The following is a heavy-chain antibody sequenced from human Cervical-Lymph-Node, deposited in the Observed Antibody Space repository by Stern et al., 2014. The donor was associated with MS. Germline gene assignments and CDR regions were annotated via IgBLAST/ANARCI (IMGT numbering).Heavy chain of an antibody. J-gene: IGHJ4*02. CDR2: IYYSGST. Sequence: QLQLQESGPGLVKPSETLSLTCTVSGGSISSSSYYWGWIRQPPGKGLEWIGSIYYSGSTYYHPSLKGRVTISVDTSKNQFSLKLSSVTAADTAVYYCARLDIVATTSFDYWGQGTLVTVSS. V-gene: IGHV4-39*01. CDR3: ARLDIVATTSFDY. CDR1: GGSISSSSYY. D-gene: IGHD5-12*01.